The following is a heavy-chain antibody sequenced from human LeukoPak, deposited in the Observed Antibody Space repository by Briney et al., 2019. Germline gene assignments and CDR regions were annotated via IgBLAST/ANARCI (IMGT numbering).Heavy chain of an antibody. J-gene: IGHJ4*02. D-gene: IGHD6-13*01. CDR2: IYYSGST. CDR1: GGSISSYY. CDR3: ARHLGIAAAAFDY. Sequence: SETLSLTCTVSGGSISSYYWSWIRQPPGKGLEWIGYIYYSGSTIYNPSLKSRVTISVDTSKNQFSLKLSSVTAADTAVYYCARHLGIAAAAFDYWGQGTLVTVSS. V-gene: IGHV4-59*08.